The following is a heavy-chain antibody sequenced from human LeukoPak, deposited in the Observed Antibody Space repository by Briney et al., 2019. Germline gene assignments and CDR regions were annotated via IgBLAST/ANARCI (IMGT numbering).Heavy chain of an antibody. CDR2: INPSGGST. J-gene: IGHJ5*02. CDR3: ARPLLRGNWFDH. CDR1: GYTFTSYY. V-gene: IGHV1-46*01. Sequence: ASVKVSCEASGYTFTSYYMHWVRQAPGQGLEWMGIINPSGGSTSYAQKFQGRVTMTRDTSTSTVYMELSSLRSEDTAVYYCARPLLRGNWFDHWGQGTLVTVSS. D-gene: IGHD1-26*01.